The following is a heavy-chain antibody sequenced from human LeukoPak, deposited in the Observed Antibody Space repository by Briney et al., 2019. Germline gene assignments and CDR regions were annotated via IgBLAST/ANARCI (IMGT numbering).Heavy chain of an antibody. J-gene: IGHJ4*02. D-gene: IGHD3-22*01. Sequence: GGSLRLSCAASGFTFSNAWMSWVRQAPGKGLEWVAVIWYDGSIKYYGDSVKGRFTISRDNSKNTLYLQMNSLSAEDTAVYYCAKSRGYYYEKSGPADYWGQGTLVTVSS. CDR3: AKSRGYYYEKSGPADY. CDR2: IWYDGSIK. CDR1: GFTFSNAW. V-gene: IGHV3-33*06.